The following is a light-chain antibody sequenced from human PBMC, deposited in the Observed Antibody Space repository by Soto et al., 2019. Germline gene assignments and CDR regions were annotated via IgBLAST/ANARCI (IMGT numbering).Light chain of an antibody. CDR3: QHYNNWPPWT. CDR1: QSVSSN. Sequence: EITMTQSPATLSVSPGERATLSCRASQSVSSNLAWYQQKPGQAPRLLIYGASTRATGIPARFSGSGSGTEFTLTISSLQSEDFAVNYCQHYNNWPPWTFGQGTKVEIK. J-gene: IGKJ1*01. CDR2: GAS. V-gene: IGKV3-15*01.